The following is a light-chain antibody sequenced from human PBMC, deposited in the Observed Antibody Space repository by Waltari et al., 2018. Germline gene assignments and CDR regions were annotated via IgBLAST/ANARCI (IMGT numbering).Light chain of an antibody. V-gene: IGKV1-33*01. CDR3: QHYNNLPYT. CDR2: DAS. Sequence: IQMTQSPSSLSASIGDRVNITCRASKDIRKNLSWFQERPAKAPKLLIYDASNMEAGVPSRFSGTGSGTDFSLTISSLQPEDSATYYCQHYNNLPYTFSRGTKLQIK. CDR1: KDIRKN. J-gene: IGKJ2*01.